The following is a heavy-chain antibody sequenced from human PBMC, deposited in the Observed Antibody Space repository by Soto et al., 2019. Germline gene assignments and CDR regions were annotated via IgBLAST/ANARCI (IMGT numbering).Heavy chain of an antibody. V-gene: IGHV3-74*01. CDR1: GFPFSDLW. CDR3: TSLSVAVDYFAFDI. J-gene: IGHJ3*02. D-gene: IGHD6-19*01. CDR2: ISHDGSST. Sequence: EVQLVESGGGLIQPGGSLRLSCTASGFPFSDLWMHWVRQAPGKGLEWVSRISHDGSSTSHADSVRGRFSISRDNAKNTVSLQMNSLRAEDTAVYYCTSLSVAVDYFAFDIWGQGTVVTVS.